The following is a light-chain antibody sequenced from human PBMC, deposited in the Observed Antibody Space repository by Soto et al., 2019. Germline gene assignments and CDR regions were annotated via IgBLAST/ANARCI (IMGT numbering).Light chain of an antibody. Sequence: QSALTQPPSASGAPGQRVTLSCSGSNSNIETTTVNWYQHVPGTDPKLLIYSSSQRSSGVPDRFSGSRSGTSAALAICWLQSEDDAYYYCAAWYDSLNAVVLGGATKLTVL. CDR2: SSS. CDR1: NSNIETTT. CDR3: AAWYDSLNAVV. V-gene: IGLV1-44*01. J-gene: IGLJ2*01.